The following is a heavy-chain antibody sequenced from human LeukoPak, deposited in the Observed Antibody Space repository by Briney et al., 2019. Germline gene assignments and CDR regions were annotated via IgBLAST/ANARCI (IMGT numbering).Heavy chain of an antibody. CDR3: AIQGYSSSSHYYYYYMDV. V-gene: IGHV1-2*02. Sequence: ASVKVSCKASGYTFTGYYMHWVRQAPGQGLEWMGWINPNSGGTNYAQKFQGRVTITRDTSISTAYMELSRLRSDDTAVYYCAIQGYSSSSHYYYYYMDVWGKGTTVTVSS. CDR2: INPNSGGT. CDR1: GYTFTGYY. J-gene: IGHJ6*03. D-gene: IGHD6-6*01.